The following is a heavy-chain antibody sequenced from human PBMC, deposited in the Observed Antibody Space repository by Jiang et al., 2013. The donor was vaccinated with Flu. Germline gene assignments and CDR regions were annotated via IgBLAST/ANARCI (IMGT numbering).Heavy chain of an antibody. V-gene: IGHV3-9*01. CDR3: AKDKFGYYFDY. D-gene: IGHD3-16*01. Sequence: SCAASGFTFDDYAMHWVRQAPGKGLEWVSGISWNSGSIGYADSVKGRFTISRDNAKNSLYLQMNSLRAEDTALYYCAKDKFGYYFDYWGQGTLVTVSS. CDR2: ISWNSGSI. CDR1: GFTFDDYA. J-gene: IGHJ4*02.